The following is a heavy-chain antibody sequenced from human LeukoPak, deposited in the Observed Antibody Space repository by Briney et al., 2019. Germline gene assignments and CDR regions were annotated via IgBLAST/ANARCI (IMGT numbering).Heavy chain of an antibody. J-gene: IGHJ4*02. CDR2: FDPEDGET. D-gene: IGHD6-13*01. CDR1: GYTLTELS. V-gene: IGHV1-24*01. CDR3: ARGGAYSSTWYVDY. Sequence: VASVKVSCKVSGYTLTELSMHWVRQAPGKGLEWMGGFDPEDGETIYAQKFQGRVTMTEDTSTDTAYMELSSLRSEDTAVYYCARGGAYSSTWYVDYWGQGTLVTVSS.